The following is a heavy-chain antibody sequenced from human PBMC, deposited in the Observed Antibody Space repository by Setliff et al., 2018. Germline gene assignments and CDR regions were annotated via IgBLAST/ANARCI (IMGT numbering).Heavy chain of an antibody. CDR1: GYSISSGYY. CDR3: ARTLYDYDILTGPGYYFDY. J-gene: IGHJ4*02. CDR2: IYRTGST. V-gene: IGHV4-38-2*01. Sequence: SETLSLTCGVSGYSISSGYYWGWIRQPPGKGLEWIGIIYRTGSTHYNPSLKSRVTISVDTSKNQFSLKLSSVTAADTAVYYCARTLYDYDILTGPGYYFDYWGQGTLVTVSS. D-gene: IGHD3-9*01.